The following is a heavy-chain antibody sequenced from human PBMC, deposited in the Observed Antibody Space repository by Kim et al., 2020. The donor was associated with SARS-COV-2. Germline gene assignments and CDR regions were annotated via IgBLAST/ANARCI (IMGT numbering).Heavy chain of an antibody. D-gene: IGHD1-26*01. CDR1: GFTFSGYS. CDR3: ARDVYPRGTSPFDS. J-gene: IGHJ4*01. CDR2: VHGNNGIT. Sequence: GGSLRLSCTASGFTFSGYSMDWVRQAPGKGLEWVAYVHGNNGITYYADSVKGRFTISRDNAKNSLYLQMNSLRDEDTAVYYCARDVYPRGTSPFDSWCHGSLVTDSS. V-gene: IGHV3-48*02.